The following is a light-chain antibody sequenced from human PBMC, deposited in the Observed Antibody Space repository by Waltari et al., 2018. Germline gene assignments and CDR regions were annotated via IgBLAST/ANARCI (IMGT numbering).Light chain of an antibody. J-gene: IGLJ1*01. CDR3: SSYAGSNSYV. Sequence: QSALTQPPSASGSPGQSVTISCTGSSSDVGGYTSVSWYQQHPGKAPKLLMYEVSRRPSGFPDRFSGSKSGNTASLTVSGLQPEDEADYYCSSYAGSNSYVFGTGTKVTVL. V-gene: IGLV2-8*01. CDR1: SSDVGGYTS. CDR2: EVS.